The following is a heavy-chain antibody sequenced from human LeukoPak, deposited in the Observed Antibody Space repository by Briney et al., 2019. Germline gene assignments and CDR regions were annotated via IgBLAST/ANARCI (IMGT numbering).Heavy chain of an antibody. CDR2: IIHSGST. CDR1: GGSFSGYY. V-gene: IGHV4-34*12. Sequence: SETLSLTCAVYGGSFSGYYWSWIRQPPGKGLEWIGEIIHSGSTNYNPSLKSRVTISVDTSKNQFSLKLSSVTAADTAVYYCARPPFDPWGQGTLVTVSS. J-gene: IGHJ5*02. CDR3: ARPPFDP.